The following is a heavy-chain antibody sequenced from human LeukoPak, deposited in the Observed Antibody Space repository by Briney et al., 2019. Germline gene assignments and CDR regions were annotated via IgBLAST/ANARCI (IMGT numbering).Heavy chain of an antibody. J-gene: IGHJ5*02. CDR3: ARVGYYDSSGYYWGFDP. V-gene: IGHV3-7*05. D-gene: IGHD3-22*01. CDR1: GFAFTSNY. CDR2: IKPDGSEK. Sequence: GGSLRLSCAASGFAFTSNYMSWGRQAPGRGLEWVAKIKPDGSEKYYVDSVKGRFTVSRDNAKNSLHLQMNSLRAEDTAVYYCARVGYYDSSGYYWGFDPWGQGTLVTVSS.